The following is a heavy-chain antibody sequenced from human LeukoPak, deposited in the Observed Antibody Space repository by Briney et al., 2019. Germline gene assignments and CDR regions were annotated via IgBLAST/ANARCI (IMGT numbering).Heavy chain of an antibody. Sequence: SETLSLTCTVSGGSISDYYWSWIRQSAGKGLEWIGRIYTSGSTNYNPSLKSRVTMSVDTSKNHFSLKLSSVTAADTAVYYCAGLGGYCTNVLCYSTFDIWGQGTMVTVSS. CDR3: AGLGGYCTNVLCYSTFDI. D-gene: IGHD2-8*01. CDR2: IYTSGST. V-gene: IGHV4-4*07. CDR1: GGSISDYY. J-gene: IGHJ3*02.